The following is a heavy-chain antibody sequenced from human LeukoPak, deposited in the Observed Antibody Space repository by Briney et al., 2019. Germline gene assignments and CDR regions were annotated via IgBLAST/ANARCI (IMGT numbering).Heavy chain of an antibody. CDR3: ARVPNTVRAFDY. V-gene: IGHV3-33*01. D-gene: IGHD4-11*01. J-gene: IGHJ4*02. CDR1: GFTSSSYG. Sequence: GRSLRLSCAASGFTSSSYGMHWVRQAPGKGLEWVAVIWYDGSNKYYADSVKGRFTISRDNSKNTLYLQMNSLRAEDTAVYYCARVPNTVRAFDYWGQGTLVTVSS. CDR2: IWYDGSNK.